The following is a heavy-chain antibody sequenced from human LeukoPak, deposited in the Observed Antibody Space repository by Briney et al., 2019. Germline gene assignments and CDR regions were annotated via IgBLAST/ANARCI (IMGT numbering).Heavy chain of an antibody. CDR3: ARDRDYGGAGFDY. J-gene: IGHJ4*02. Sequence: SQTLSLTCTVSGGSISSGGYYWSWLRQHPGKGLEWIGYIYYSGSTYYNPSLKSRVTISVDTSKNQFSLKLSSVTAADTAVYYCARDRDYGGAGFDYWGQGTLVTVSS. D-gene: IGHD4-17*01. V-gene: IGHV4-31*03. CDR1: GGSISSGGYY. CDR2: IYYSGST.